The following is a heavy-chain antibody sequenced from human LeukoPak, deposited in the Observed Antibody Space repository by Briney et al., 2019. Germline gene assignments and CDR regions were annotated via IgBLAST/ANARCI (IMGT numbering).Heavy chain of an antibody. J-gene: IGHJ4*02. CDR2: IYSGGST. Sequence: GGSLRLSCAASGFTVSSNYMSWVRQAPGPGLECVSVIYSGGSTYYADSVKGRFTISRDNSKNTLYLQMNSLRAEDTAVYYCAREAIVGATTEYYFDYWGQGTLVTVSS. CDR3: AREAIVGATTEYYFDY. V-gene: IGHV3-53*01. CDR1: GFTVSSNY. D-gene: IGHD1-26*01.